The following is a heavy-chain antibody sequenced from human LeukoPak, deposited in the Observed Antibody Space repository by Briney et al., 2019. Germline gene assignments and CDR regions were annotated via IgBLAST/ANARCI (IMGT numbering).Heavy chain of an antibody. CDR1: GFTFSSYA. J-gene: IGHJ4*02. CDR2: ISVSRSTI. V-gene: IGHV3-48*04. CDR3: ARDDGDYAHPVDY. D-gene: IGHD4-17*01. Sequence: PGGSLRLSCAASGFTFSSYAMSWVRQAPGKGLEWVSYISVSRSTIYYADSVKGRFTISRDNAKNSLYLQMNSLRAEDTAVYYCARDDGDYAHPVDYWGQGTLVTVSS.